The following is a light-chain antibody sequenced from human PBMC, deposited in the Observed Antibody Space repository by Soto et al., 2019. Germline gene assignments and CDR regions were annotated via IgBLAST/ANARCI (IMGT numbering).Light chain of an antibody. CDR3: SSYTSASTYVL. J-gene: IGLJ2*01. V-gene: IGLV2-14*03. CDR2: DVS. Sequence: QSVLTQPASVSGSPGQSITISCTGTSSDVGGYNYVSWYQQHPGKAPKVLISDVSDRPSGVSTRFSGSKSGNTAFLTISGLQAEDEADYYCSSYTSASTYVLFGGGTKLTVL. CDR1: SSDVGGYNY.